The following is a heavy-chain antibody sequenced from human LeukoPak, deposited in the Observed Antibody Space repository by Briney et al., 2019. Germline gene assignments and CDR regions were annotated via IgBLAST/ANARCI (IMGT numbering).Heavy chain of an antibody. CDR2: IRYDGSNK. CDR1: GFTFSSYA. J-gene: IGHJ3*02. Sequence: GRSLRLSCAASGFTFSSYAIHWVRQAPGKGLEWVAFIRYDGSNKYYTDSVKGRFTISRDNSKNTLYLQMNSLRAEDTAVYYCANLPAAIVGDAFDIWGQGTMVTVSS. V-gene: IGHV3-30*04. D-gene: IGHD2-2*01. CDR3: ANLPAAIVGDAFDI.